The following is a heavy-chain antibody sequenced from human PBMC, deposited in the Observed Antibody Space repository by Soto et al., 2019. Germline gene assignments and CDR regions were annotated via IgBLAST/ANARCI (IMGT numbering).Heavy chain of an antibody. CDR2: ISSSGST. V-gene: IGHV4-59*01. CDR1: GDSIINNY. CDR3: AKYYDFWTGPGG. D-gene: IGHD3-3*01. Sequence: SETLSLTCTVTGDSIINNYWSWIRQPPGKGLEWIGYISSSGSTNYNPSLKSRVTISVDSSKNHFSLNLRSVTAADTAVYYCAKYYDFWTGPGGWGQGTLVTVSS. J-gene: IGHJ4*02.